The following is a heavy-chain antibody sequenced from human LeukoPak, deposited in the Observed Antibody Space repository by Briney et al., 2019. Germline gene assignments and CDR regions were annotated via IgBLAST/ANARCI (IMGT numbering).Heavy chain of an antibody. J-gene: IGHJ6*02. Sequence: GGSLRLSCVASGFTLSSYSMSCVRQAPGKGLEWVSAMSGSDTGSWYADSVKGRFTNSRDNAKNSLYLQMNSLRAEDTALYYCAKDKDSGSYYYYGMDVWGQGTTVTVSS. V-gene: IGHV3-23*01. D-gene: IGHD1-26*01. CDR1: GFTLSSYS. CDR3: AKDKDSGSYYYYGMDV. CDR2: MSGSDTGS.